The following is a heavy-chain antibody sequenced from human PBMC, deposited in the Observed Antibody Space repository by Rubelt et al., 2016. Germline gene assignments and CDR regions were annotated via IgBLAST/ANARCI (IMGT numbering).Heavy chain of an antibody. J-gene: IGHJ4*02. CDR1: GFTFSSYW. V-gene: IGHV3-7*01. D-gene: IGHD6-25*01. CDR2: IKQDGSEK. CDR3: ARDAAGFDY. Sequence: EVQLVEFGGGLVQPGGSLRLSCAAFGFTFSSYWMSWVRQAPGKGLEWVANIKQDGSEKYYVDSVKGRFTISRDNAKNSLYLQMNSLRAEDTAVYYCARDAAGFDYWGQGTLVTVSS.